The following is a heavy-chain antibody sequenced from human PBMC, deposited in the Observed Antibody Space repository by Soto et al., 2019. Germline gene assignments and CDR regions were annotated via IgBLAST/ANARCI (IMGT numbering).Heavy chain of an antibody. J-gene: IGHJ4*02. D-gene: IGHD2-8*01. CDR2: IYPDSGGT. CDR1: VYTFSGFY. Sequence: QVQLVQSGAEVKKPGASVKVSCRTSVYTFSGFYIHWVRQAPGQGLESMGWIYPDSGGTDYAQKFQGRVTMTRDTSISTAYMELSRLRSDDTAVYYCRVTGVSEVDYWGQGALVTVSS. V-gene: IGHV1-2*02. CDR3: RVTGVSEVDY.